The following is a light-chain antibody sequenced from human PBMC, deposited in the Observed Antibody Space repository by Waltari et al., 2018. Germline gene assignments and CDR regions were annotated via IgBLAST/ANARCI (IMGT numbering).Light chain of an antibody. Sequence: DIEMTQTPLTLPVTPGEPTSISCRPSRNLLDTVAGNTWLDWYLQKPGQSPQVLISTLSPRAAGVADRFSGRGSDTDFTLKISRVEADVVGVYYWMQRIELPWTFGQGTKLESK. J-gene: IGKJ2*02. CDR3: MQRIELPWT. CDR2: TLS. CDR1: RNLLDTVAGNTW. V-gene: IGKV2-40*01.